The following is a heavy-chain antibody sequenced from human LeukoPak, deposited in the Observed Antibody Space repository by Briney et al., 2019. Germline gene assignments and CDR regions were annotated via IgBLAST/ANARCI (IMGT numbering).Heavy chain of an antibody. J-gene: IGHJ6*02. Sequence: SETQSLTCTVSGGSISSSNYYWGWVRQPPGKGLEWIGGVYYSGTTYDNPSLKSRVTVSVDTSKNQFSLKLSSVTAADTAVYYCARRFRVIMVRGPPGYGMDVWGQGTTVTVSS. CDR1: GGSISSSNYY. V-gene: IGHV4-39*01. D-gene: IGHD3-10*01. CDR2: VYYSGTT. CDR3: ARRFRVIMVRGPPGYGMDV.